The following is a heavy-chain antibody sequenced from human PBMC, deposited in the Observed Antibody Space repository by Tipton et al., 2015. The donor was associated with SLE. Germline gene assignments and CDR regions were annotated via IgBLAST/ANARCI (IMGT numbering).Heavy chain of an antibody. Sequence: LRLSCAASGFTFSDYYMSWIRQPPGKGLEWIGYIFYSGSTNYNPSLKSRVTISVDTSKNQFSLKLSSVTAADTAVYYCARDQDFQHWGQGTLVTVSS. CDR1: GFTFSDYY. CDR2: IFYSGST. J-gene: IGHJ1*01. CDR3: ARDQDFQH. V-gene: IGHV4-59*01.